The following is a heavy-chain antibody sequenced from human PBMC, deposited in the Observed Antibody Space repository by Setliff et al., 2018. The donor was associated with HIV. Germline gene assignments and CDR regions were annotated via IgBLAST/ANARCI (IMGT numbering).Heavy chain of an antibody. V-gene: IGHV4-59*08. CDR1: GGSISSHY. D-gene: IGHD5-18*01. CDR2: IYYSGST. CDR3: ASQGGYSYGVDY. Sequence: SETLSLTCTVSGGSISSHYWSWIRQPPGKGLEWIGSIYYSGSTNYNPSLKSRVTISLDTSKNQFSLNLTSVTAADTAVYYCASQGGYSYGVDYWGQGTLVTVSS. J-gene: IGHJ4*02.